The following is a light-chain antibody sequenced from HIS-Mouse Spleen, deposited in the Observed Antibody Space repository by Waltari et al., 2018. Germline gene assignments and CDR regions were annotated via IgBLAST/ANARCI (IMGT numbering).Light chain of an antibody. Sequence: QSVLTQPPSVSGAPGQRVTIPCTGTSSNIGAGYDVNWYQQLPGTAPKRLIYGNSNRPSGVPDRFSGSKSGTSASLAITGLQAEDEADYYCQSYDSSLSGSVFGGGTKLTVL. V-gene: IGLV1-40*01. J-gene: IGLJ2*01. CDR3: QSYDSSLSGSV. CDR1: SSNIGAGYD. CDR2: GNS.